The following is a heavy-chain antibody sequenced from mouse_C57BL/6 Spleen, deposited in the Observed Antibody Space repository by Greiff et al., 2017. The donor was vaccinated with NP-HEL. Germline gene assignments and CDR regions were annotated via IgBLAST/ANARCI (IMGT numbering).Heavy chain of an antibody. J-gene: IGHJ3*01. CDR3: ARNGFDGYYTAY. D-gene: IGHD2-3*01. V-gene: IGHV2-2*01. CDR2: IWSGGST. Sequence: VQLQESGPGLVQPSQSLSITCTVSGFSLTSYGVHWVRQSPGKGLEWLGVIWSGGSTAYNAAFISRLSISKDNSKSQVFFKMNSLQADDTAIYYCARNGFDGYYTAYWGQGTLVTVSA. CDR1: GFSLTSYG.